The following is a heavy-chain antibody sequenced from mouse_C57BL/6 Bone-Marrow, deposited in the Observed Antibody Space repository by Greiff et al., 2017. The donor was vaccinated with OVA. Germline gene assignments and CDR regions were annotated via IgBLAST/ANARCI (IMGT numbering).Heavy chain of an antibody. CDR2: IRLKSDNCAT. V-gene: IGHV6-3*01. J-gene: IGHJ2*01. CDR1: GFTFSNYW. CDR3: TACLGRYFDY. Sequence: EVKLMESGGGLVQPGGSMKLSCVASGFTFSNYWMNWVRQSPEKGLEWVAQIRLKSDNCATHYAESVKGRFTISRDDSKISVYLQMNNLRAEDTGIYYCTACLGRYFDYWGQGTTLTVSS.